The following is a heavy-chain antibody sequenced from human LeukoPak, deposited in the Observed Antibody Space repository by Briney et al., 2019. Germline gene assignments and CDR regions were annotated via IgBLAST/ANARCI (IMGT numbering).Heavy chain of an antibody. CDR1: GGSFSGYY. J-gene: IGHJ6*03. CDR3: ARSGPRGGYYCYYYYMDV. CDR2: INHSGST. V-gene: IGHV4-34*01. Sequence: SETLSLTCAVYGGSFSGYYWSWIRQPPGKGLEWIGEINHSGSTNYNPSLKSRVTISVDTSKNQFSLKLSSVTAADTAVYYCARSGPRGGYYCYYYYMDVWGKGTTVTVSS. D-gene: IGHD2-15*01.